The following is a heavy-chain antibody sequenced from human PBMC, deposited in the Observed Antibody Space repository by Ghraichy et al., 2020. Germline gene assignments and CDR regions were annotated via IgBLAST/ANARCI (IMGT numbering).Heavy chain of an antibody. V-gene: IGHV3-30*02. Sequence: GGSLRLSCAASGFTFSAYDMHWVRQAPGKGLEWVAFIQYDGSNKYYADSVKGRFTISRDDSKNTLYLQMNSLRPEDTAVYFCAKRYASTWFALGWGQGTLVNVSS. CDR3: AKRYASTWFALG. J-gene: IGHJ4*02. CDR2: IQYDGSNK. CDR1: GFTFSAYD. D-gene: IGHD6-13*01.